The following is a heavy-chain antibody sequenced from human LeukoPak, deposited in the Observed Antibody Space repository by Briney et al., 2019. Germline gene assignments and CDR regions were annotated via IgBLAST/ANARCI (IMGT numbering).Heavy chain of an antibody. Sequence: SETLSLTCTVSGGSISSYYWSWIRQPPGKGLEWIGYIYYSGSTNYNPSLKSRVTISVDTSKNQFPLKLSSVTAADTAVYYCARGEVGYYYGSGSYLNWFDPWGQGTLVTVSS. V-gene: IGHV4-59*01. D-gene: IGHD3-10*01. CDR3: ARGEVGYYYGSGSYLNWFDP. CDR2: IYYSGST. CDR1: GGSISSYY. J-gene: IGHJ5*02.